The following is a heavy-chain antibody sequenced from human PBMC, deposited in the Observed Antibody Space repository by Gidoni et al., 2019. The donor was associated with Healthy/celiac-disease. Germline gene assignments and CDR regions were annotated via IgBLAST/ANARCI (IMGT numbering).Heavy chain of an antibody. J-gene: IGHJ3*02. D-gene: IGHD3-10*01. V-gene: IGHV4-59*08. CDR3: AYYYAPHDAFDI. Sequence: QVQLQESGPGLVKPSETLSLTCTVSGGSIISYYWSWIRQPPGKGLEWIGYIYYSGSTNYNPSLKSRVTISVDTSKNQFSLKLSSVTAADTAVYYCAYYYAPHDAFDIWGQGTMVTVSS. CDR2: IYYSGST. CDR1: GGSIISYY.